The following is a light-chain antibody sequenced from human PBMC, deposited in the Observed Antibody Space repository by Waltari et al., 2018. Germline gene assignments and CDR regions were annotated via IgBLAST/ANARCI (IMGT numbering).Light chain of an antibody. V-gene: IGLV1-47*01. CDR2: RNS. Sequence: QSVLTQPPSASGTPGPKITISCSGRDSNLGTTYVYWYQHLPGMAPKLLIARNSQRPSGVPDRFSGSKSGKSASLAINGLRSEDEANYYCAAWDDTLRMVFGGGTKLTVL. CDR1: DSNLGTTY. J-gene: IGLJ2*01. CDR3: AAWDDTLRMV.